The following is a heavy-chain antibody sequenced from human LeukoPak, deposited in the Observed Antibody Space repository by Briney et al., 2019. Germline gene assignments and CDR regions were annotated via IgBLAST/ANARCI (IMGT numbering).Heavy chain of an antibody. J-gene: IGHJ5*02. Sequence: PSETLSLTCTVSGGSISSYYWSWIRQHPGKGLEWIGYIYYSGSTYYNPSLKSRVTISVDTSKNQFSLKLSSVTAADTAVYYCARTNRDRYAGYCSGGSCGLRFDPWGQGTLVTVSS. CDR2: IYYSGST. CDR1: GGSISSYY. CDR3: ARTNRDRYAGYCSGGSCGLRFDP. D-gene: IGHD2-15*01. V-gene: IGHV4-59*06.